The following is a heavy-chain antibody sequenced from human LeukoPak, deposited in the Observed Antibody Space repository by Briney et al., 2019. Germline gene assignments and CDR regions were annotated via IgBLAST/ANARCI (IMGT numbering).Heavy chain of an antibody. CDR1: GGSISSYY. J-gene: IGHJ4*02. Sequence: NPSETLSLTCTVSGGSISSYYWSWVRQPPGKGLEWIGYIYYSGSTNYNPSLKSRVTISVDTSKNQFSRKLSSVTAADTAVYYCARGSGWYFYWGQGTLVTVSS. V-gene: IGHV4-59*01. CDR3: ARGSGWYFY. CDR2: IYYSGST. D-gene: IGHD6-19*01.